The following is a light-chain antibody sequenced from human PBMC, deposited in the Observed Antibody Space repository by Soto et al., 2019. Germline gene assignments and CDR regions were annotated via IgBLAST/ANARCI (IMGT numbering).Light chain of an antibody. J-gene: IGKJ1*01. CDR1: QSVSSH. CDR2: DAS. V-gene: IGKV3-11*01. Sequence: EIVLTQSPATLSLSPGERATLSCRASQSVSSHLAWYQQKPGQAPRLLIYDASNRATGIPARFSGSGSGTGTEFTLTISSLEPEDFAVYYCQQRSDWWTFGQGTKVEIK. CDR3: QQRSDWWT.